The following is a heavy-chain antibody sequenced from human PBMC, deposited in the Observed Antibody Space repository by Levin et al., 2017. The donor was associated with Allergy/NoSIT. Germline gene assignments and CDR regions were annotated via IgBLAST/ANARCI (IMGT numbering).Heavy chain of an antibody. CDR3: VRTLGDLEGQYFFVYYMDV. Sequence: SVKVSCQASGSSFSKNFITWVRQTPGHGPEWMGTFIPTFHRSDYAWKLQGRVTITADEDTNTVYMELRDLTSADTAIYYCVRTLGDLEGQYFFVYYMDVWGEGTTVTVSS. CDR2: FIPTFHRS. CDR1: GSSFSKNF. V-gene: IGHV1-69*13. J-gene: IGHJ6*03. D-gene: IGHD3-16*01.